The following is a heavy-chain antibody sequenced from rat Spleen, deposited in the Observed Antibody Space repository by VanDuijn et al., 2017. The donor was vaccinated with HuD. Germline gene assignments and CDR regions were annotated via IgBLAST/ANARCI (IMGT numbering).Heavy chain of an antibody. J-gene: IGHJ2*01. D-gene: IGHD1-11*01. V-gene: IGHV5-29*01. CDR1: GFTFSDYY. CDR2: ISSDGLTT. CDR3: ARRYDFDN. Sequence: EVQLVESDGGLVQPGRSLKLSCAASGFTFSDYYMAWVRQAPTKGLEWVATISSDGLTTSYRESVKGRFTISRDNAKSTLYLQMDSLRSEDTATYYCARRYDFDNWGQGVMVTVSS.